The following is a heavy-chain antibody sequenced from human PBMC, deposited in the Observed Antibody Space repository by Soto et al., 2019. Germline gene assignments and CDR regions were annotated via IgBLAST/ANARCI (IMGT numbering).Heavy chain of an antibody. CDR3: AKDQAQYSSGWYPFYYYYGMDV. D-gene: IGHD6-19*01. CDR2: ISYDGSNK. V-gene: IGHV3-30*18. CDR1: GFTFISYG. J-gene: IGHJ6*02. Sequence: LRLSFAASGFTFISYGIHWVRQAPGKGLEWVAVISYDGSNKYYADSVKGRFTISRDNSKNTLYLQMNSLRAEDTAVYYCAKDQAQYSSGWYPFYYYYGMDVWGQGTTVTVSS.